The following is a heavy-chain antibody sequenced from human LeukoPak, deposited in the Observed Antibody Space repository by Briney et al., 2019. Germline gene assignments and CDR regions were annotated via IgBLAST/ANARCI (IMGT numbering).Heavy chain of an antibody. J-gene: IGHJ4*02. CDR1: AFTFSTYT. V-gene: IGHV3-21*01. D-gene: IGHD3-9*01. CDR3: AREKGLRYFDH. Sequence: GGSLRLSCAASAFTFSTYTMNGVRQAPGKGLEWVSSISSSSSYIYHADSVKGRFTVSRDNAKNSLYLQMNSRRVEDTAVYYCAREKGLRYFDHWGQGTVVTVSS. CDR2: ISSSSSYI.